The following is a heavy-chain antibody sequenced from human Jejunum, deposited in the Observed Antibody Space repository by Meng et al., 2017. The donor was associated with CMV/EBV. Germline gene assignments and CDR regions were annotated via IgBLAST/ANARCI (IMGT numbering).Heavy chain of an antibody. J-gene: IGHJ4*02. CDR1: GSTFTSYA. CDR2: ISGYDGNT. D-gene: IGHD2-2*02. Sequence: ASGSTFTSYAISWLRQAPGQGLEWMGWISGYDGNTNYAQNLQGRVTMTKDTSTRTAYMELRSLRSDDTAVYYCARNCTSNRCYKDWGQGTLVTVSS. CDR3: ARNCTSNRCYKD. V-gene: IGHV1-18*01.